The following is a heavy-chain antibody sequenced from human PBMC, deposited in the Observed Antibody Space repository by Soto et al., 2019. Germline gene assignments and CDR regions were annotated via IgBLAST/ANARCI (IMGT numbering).Heavy chain of an antibody. Sequence: SETLSLTCAVYGGSFSGYYWSWIRQPPGKGLEWIGEINHSGSTNYNPSLKSRVTISVDTSKNQFSLKLSSVTAADTAVYYCARHDYIWGSYRQRRNFDYWGQGTLVTVSS. D-gene: IGHD3-16*02. J-gene: IGHJ4*02. CDR3: ARHDYIWGSYRQRRNFDY. CDR1: GGSFSGYY. V-gene: IGHV4-34*01. CDR2: INHSGST.